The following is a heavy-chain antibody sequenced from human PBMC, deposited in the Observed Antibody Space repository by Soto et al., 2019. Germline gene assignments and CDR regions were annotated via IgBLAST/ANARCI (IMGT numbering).Heavy chain of an antibody. J-gene: IGHJ6*03. V-gene: IGHV1-2*04. CDR2: INPNSGGT. Sequence: ASVKVSCKASGYTVTGYYMHWVRQAPGQGLEWMGWINPNSGGTNYAQKFQGWVTMTRDTSISTAYMELSRLRSDDTAVYYCARGRPDYDFWSGYSNYYYYMDVWGKGTTVTVSS. CDR3: ARGRPDYDFWSGYSNYYYYMDV. D-gene: IGHD3-3*01. CDR1: GYTVTGYY.